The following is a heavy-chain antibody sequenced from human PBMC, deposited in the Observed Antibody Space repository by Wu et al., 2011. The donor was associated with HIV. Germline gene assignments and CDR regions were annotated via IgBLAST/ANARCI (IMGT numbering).Heavy chain of an antibody. CDR2: IIPVEGRT. V-gene: IGHV1-69*04. Sequence: VQLVQSGAEVRKPGSSVRVSCKTSTDSFAIGGFNWVRQAPGGGLEWMGRIIPVEGRTDYAQKFQGRVTITADKSTNTVYMHLTSLKSDDTAVYYCARDGGSGWYGFGRYSYLAVWGKGTTVTVS. CDR3: ARDGGSGWYGFGRYSYLAV. J-gene: IGHJ6*03. CDR1: TDSFAIGG. D-gene: IGHD6-19*01.